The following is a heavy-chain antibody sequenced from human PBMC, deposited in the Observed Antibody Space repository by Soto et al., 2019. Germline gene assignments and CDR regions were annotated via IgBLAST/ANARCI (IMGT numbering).Heavy chain of an antibody. CDR3: VKYSGSYGFES. V-gene: IGHV3-7*01. CDR2: IKYDGSEI. CDR1: GFTFSDYW. D-gene: IGHD1-26*01. J-gene: IGHJ4*02. Sequence: GGSLRLSCEASGFTFSDYWMSWVRQVPGKGLEWVANIKYDGSEIYYVDSVKGRFTISRDNAKRSLHLQMNSLRAEDTAVYYCVKYSGSYGFESWGQGSLVTVS.